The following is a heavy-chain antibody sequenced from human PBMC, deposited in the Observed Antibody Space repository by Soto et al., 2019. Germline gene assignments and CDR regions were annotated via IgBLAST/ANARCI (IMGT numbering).Heavy chain of an antibody. D-gene: IGHD3-16*02. J-gene: IGHJ4*02. CDR2: IKSKTDGGTT. CDR1: GFTFSNAW. CDR3: TTDLYYDYVWGSYRYTDYFDY. V-gene: IGHV3-15*01. Sequence: EVHLVESGGGLVQPGGSLRLSCAASGFTFSNAWMSWVRQAPGKGLEWVGRIKSKTDGGTTDYAAPVKGRFTISRDDSKNTLYLQMNSLKTEDTAVYYCTTDLYYDYVWGSYRYTDYFDYWGQGTLVTVSS.